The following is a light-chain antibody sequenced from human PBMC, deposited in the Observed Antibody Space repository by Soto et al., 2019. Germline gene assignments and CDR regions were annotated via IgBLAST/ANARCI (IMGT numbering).Light chain of an antibody. Sequence: DIQMTQYPYTLSGSVGDRVTITCRASQTISSWLAWYQQKPGKAPKLLIYKASTLKSGVPSRFSGSGSGTEFTLTISSLQPDDFATYYCQQYNSYSRTFGQGTKVDI. CDR1: QTISSW. V-gene: IGKV1-5*03. CDR3: QQYNSYSRT. CDR2: KAS. J-gene: IGKJ1*01.